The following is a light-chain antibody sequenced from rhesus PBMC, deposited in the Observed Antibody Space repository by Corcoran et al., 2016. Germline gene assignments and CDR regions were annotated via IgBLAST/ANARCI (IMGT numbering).Light chain of an antibody. CDR1: QSVGSY. Sequence: ETVVTQSPATLSLSPGERATLSCRASQSVGSYLAWYQQKPGQAPRLPIYGATSRATGIPDRFSGSGSGTDFTLTISSLEPEDVGVYYYQQSSNLWTFGQGTKVEIK. V-gene: IGKV3-24*04. CDR3: QQSSNLWT. CDR2: GAT. J-gene: IGKJ1*01.